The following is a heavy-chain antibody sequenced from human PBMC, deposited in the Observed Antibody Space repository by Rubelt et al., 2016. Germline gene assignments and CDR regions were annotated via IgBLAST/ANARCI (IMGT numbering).Heavy chain of an antibody. CDR2: IYYSGST. D-gene: IGHD3-16*01. J-gene: IGHJ4*02. Sequence: QVQLQESGPGLVKPSETLSLTCTVSGGSMSNYYWSWIRQPPGKGLEWIGSIYYSGSTYYNPSLKSRVTISVDTAKNQFSLKLSSVTAADTAVYYCARPIGDYYFDYWGQGTLVTVSS. V-gene: IGHV4-59*05. CDR1: GGSMSNYY. CDR3: ARPIGDYYFDY.